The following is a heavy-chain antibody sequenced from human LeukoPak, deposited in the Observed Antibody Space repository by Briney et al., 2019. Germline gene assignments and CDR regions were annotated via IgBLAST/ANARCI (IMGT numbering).Heavy chain of an antibody. J-gene: IGHJ6*02. D-gene: IGHD3-22*01. Sequence: ASVKVSCKASGYTFTSYYMHWVRQAPGQGLEWMGIINPSGGSTSYAQKFQGRVTMTRDTSTSTVYMELSSLRSEDTAVYYCAREAGYYDSIYYYYYGMDVWGQGTTVTVSS. V-gene: IGHV1-46*01. CDR3: AREAGYYDSIYYYYYGMDV. CDR2: INPSGGST. CDR1: GYTFTSYY.